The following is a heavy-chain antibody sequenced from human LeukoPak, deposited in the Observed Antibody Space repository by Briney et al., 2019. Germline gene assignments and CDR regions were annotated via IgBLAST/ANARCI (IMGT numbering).Heavy chain of an antibody. Sequence: QAGGSLRLSCAASGFTFSSYAMSWVRQAPGKGLEWVSAISGGGGSTYYADSVKGRFTISRDNSKNTLYLQMNSLRAEDTAVYYCAKSTRSWYGWFDPWGQGTLVTVSS. J-gene: IGHJ5*02. CDR1: GFTFSSYA. CDR2: ISGGGGST. D-gene: IGHD6-13*01. V-gene: IGHV3-23*01. CDR3: AKSTRSWYGWFDP.